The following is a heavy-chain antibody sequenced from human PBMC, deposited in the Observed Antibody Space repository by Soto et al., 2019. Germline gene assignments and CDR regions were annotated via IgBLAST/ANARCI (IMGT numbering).Heavy chain of an antibody. CDR1: GFTFSSYS. CDR2: ISSSSSYI. Sequence: PGGSLRLSCAASGFTFSSYSMNWVRQAPGKGLEWVSSISSSSSYIYYADSVKGRFTISRDNAKNSLYLQMNSLRAEDTAVYYCARDEGVAGPGSHHIDYWGQGTLVTVSS. CDR3: ARDEGVAGPGSHHIDY. V-gene: IGHV3-21*01. J-gene: IGHJ4*02. D-gene: IGHD6-19*01.